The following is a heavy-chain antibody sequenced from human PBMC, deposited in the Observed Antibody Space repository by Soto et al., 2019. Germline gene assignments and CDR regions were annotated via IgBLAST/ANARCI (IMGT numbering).Heavy chain of an antibody. CDR3: AREAPNDLEWLLYFDY. V-gene: IGHV3-30-3*01. D-gene: IGHD3-3*01. CDR1: GFTFSSYA. Sequence: SLRLSCAASGFTFSSYAMHWVRQAPGKGLEWVAVISYDGSNKYYADSVKGRFTISRDNSKNTLYLQMNSLRAEDTAVYYCAREAPNDLEWLLYFDYWGQGTLVTVS. CDR2: ISYDGSNK. J-gene: IGHJ4*02.